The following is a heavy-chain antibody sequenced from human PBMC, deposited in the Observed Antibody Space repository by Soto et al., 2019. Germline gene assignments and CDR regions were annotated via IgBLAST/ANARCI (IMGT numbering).Heavy chain of an antibody. CDR1: GFTFSSYS. D-gene: IGHD5-12*01. Sequence: GGSLRLSCAASGFTFSSYSMNWVRQAPGKGLEWVSYISSSSSTIYYADSVKGRFTISRDNAKNSLYLQMNSLRDEDTAVYFCARDGYSGYDFGWFDPWGQGTLVTVSS. CDR2: ISSSSSTI. CDR3: ARDGYSGYDFGWFDP. J-gene: IGHJ5*02. V-gene: IGHV3-48*02.